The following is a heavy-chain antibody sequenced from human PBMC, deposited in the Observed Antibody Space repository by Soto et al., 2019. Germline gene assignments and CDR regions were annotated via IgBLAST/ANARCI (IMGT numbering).Heavy chain of an antibody. D-gene: IGHD2-15*01. CDR1: GYTFTSYY. CDR2: INPSGGST. Sequence: SLKVSCKASGYTFTSYYMHWVRQAPGQGLEWMGIINPSGGSTSYAQKFQGRVTMTRDTSTSTVYMELSSLRSEDTAVYYCARDPGDIVVVVAANTADYGMDVWGQGTTVTVSS. CDR3: ARDPGDIVVVVAANTADYGMDV. V-gene: IGHV1-46*01. J-gene: IGHJ6*02.